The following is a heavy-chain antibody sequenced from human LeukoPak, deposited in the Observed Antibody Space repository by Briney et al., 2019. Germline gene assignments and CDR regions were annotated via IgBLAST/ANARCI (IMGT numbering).Heavy chain of an antibody. Sequence: GGSLRLSCAVSGFTVSSNYMSWVRQAPGKGLEWVSVIYTGGSTYYADSVKSRFTISRDNSKNTLYLQMNSLRAEDTAVYYCARDRGWGYSDYWGQGTLVTVSS. CDR2: IYTGGST. CDR1: GFTVSSNY. J-gene: IGHJ4*02. CDR3: ARDRGWGYSDY. D-gene: IGHD2-15*01. V-gene: IGHV3-53*01.